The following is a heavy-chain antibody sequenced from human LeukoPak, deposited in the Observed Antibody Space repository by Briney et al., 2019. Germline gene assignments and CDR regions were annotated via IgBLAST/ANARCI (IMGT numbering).Heavy chain of an antibody. CDR1: GGSISSYY. V-gene: IGHV4-4*07. CDR3: ARRSSVGAFDY. J-gene: IGHJ4*02. Sequence: SETLSLTCTVSGGSISSYYWSWIRQPAGKGLEWLGRIYTSGSTNYNPSLESRVTMSVDTSKDQFSLKLSYVTAADTAVYYCARRSSVGAFDYWGQGTLVTVSS. D-gene: IGHD1-26*01. CDR2: IYTSGST.